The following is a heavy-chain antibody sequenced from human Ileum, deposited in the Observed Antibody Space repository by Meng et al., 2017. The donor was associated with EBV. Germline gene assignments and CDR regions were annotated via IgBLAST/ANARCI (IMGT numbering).Heavy chain of an antibody. Sequence: HEPGPGLGSPPANLFLPCAVSGGAISSSNWWSWVRQPPGKGLEWIGEIYHSGSTNYNPSLKSRVTISVDKSKNQFSLNLSSVTAADTAVYYCARVGQWLPIDYWGQGTLVTVSS. D-gene: IGHD6-19*01. CDR3: ARVGQWLPIDY. J-gene: IGHJ4*02. V-gene: IGHV4-4*03. CDR1: GGAISSSNW. CDR2: IYHSGST.